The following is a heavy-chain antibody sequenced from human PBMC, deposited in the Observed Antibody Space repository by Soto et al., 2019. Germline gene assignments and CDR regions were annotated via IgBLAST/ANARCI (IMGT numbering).Heavy chain of an antibody. CDR2: INPNSGGT. CDR3: ARDLYYYDSSGYYLTDY. V-gene: IGHV1-2*02. J-gene: IGHJ4*02. Sequence: ASVKVSCKASGYTFTGYYMHWVRQAPGQGLEWMGWINPNSGGTNYAQKFQGRVTMTRDTSISTAYVELSRLRSDDTAVYYCARDLYYYDSSGYYLTDYWGQGTLVTVSS. D-gene: IGHD3-22*01. CDR1: GYTFTGYY.